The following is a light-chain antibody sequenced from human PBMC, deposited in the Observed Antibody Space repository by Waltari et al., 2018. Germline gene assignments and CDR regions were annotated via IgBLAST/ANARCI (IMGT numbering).Light chain of an antibody. CDR3: SSYAGSYIFTV. CDR1: SIDLGGCNY. J-gene: IGLJ2*01. Sequence: SALTQPPPVSGPPGRPVPIPCTGPSIDLGGCNYVSGHQQHPGKAPNVMIYDVSKRPSGVPDRFSGSKSGNTASLTISGLQAEDEADYYCSSYAGSYIFTVFGGGTKLTVL. CDR2: DVS. V-gene: IGLV2-11*01.